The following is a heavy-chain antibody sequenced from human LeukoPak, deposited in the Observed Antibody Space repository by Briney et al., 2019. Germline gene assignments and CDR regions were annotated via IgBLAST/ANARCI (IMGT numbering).Heavy chain of an antibody. CDR2: IYTSGST. V-gene: IGHV4-61*02. D-gene: IGHD3-10*01. J-gene: IGHJ4*02. Sequence: SQTLSLTCTVSGNSISGGDNYWSGIRQPARKGLEWIGRIYTSGSTNYNPSLKSRVTISVDTSKNQFSLKLSSVTAADTAVYYCARHYGSGSYAVDYWGQGTLVTVSS. CDR3: ARHYGSGSYAVDY. CDR1: GNSISGGDNY.